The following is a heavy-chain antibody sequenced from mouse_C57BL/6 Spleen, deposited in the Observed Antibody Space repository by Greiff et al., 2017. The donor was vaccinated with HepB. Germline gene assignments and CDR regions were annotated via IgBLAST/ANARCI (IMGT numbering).Heavy chain of an antibody. D-gene: IGHD1-1*01. CDR1: GFTFSSYT. Sequence: EVKLVESGGGLVKPGGSLKLSCAASGFTFSSYTMSWVRQTPEKRLEWVATISGGGGNTYYPDSVKGRFTISRDNAKNTLYLQMRSLRSEDTALYYSAREEGEVGGGDFDLQGQGAPLTASS. CDR3: AREEGEVGGGDFDL. CDR2: ISGGGGNT. J-gene: IGHJ2*01. V-gene: IGHV5-9*01.